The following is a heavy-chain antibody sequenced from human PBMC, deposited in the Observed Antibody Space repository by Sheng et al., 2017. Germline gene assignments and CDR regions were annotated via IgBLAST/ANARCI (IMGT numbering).Heavy chain of an antibody. CDR1: GGTFSSYA. Sequence: QVQLVQSGAEVKKPGSSVKVSCKASGGTFSSYAISWVRQAPGQGLEWMGGIIPILGIANYAQKFQGRVTITADKSTSTAYMELSSLRSEDTAVYYCASLVGPITGTTGAFDIWGQGTMVTVSS. V-gene: IGHV1-69*04. J-gene: IGHJ3*02. CDR2: IIPILGIA. D-gene: IGHD1-20*01. CDR3: ASLVGPITGTTGAFDI.